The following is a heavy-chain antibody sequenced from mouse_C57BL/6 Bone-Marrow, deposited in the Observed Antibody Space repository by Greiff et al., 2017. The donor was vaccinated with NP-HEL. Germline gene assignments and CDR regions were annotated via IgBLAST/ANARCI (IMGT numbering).Heavy chain of an antibody. D-gene: IGHD2-4*01. Sequence: EVQLVESGPELVKPGASVKISCKASGYSFTGYYMNWVKQSPEKSLEWIGEINPSTGGTTYNQKFKAKATLTVDKSSSTAYMQLKSLTSEDSAVYYCATYDYDDFDYWGQGTTLTVSS. CDR3: ATYDYDDFDY. CDR2: INPSTGGT. V-gene: IGHV1-42*01. J-gene: IGHJ2*01. CDR1: GYSFTGYY.